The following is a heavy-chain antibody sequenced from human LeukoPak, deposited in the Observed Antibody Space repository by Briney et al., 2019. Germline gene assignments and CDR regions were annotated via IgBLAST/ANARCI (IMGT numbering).Heavy chain of an antibody. V-gene: IGHV1-18*01. J-gene: IGHJ4*02. D-gene: IGHD5-24*01. CDR3: VKDRIPDGFYSNDF. CDR1: GYTFTSYG. Sequence: ASVKVSCKASGYTFTSYGISWVRQAPGQGLEWMGWISAYNGNTNYAQKLQGRVTMTTDTSTSTAYMELRSLRSDDTAVYYCVKDRIPDGFYSNDFWGQGTLVTVSS. CDR2: ISAYNGNT.